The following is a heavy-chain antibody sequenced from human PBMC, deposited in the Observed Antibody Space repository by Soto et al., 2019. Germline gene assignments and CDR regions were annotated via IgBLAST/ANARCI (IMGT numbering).Heavy chain of an antibody. Sequence: SETLSLTWTFAGSSVSSGSYCVSWIREQRGKGLEWIGYIYDRRSNNYNPSGKSRVTISVDTSKNQFSLKLSSVTAAATSLYSCAKDPGIAVAGLFDYWGQGTLVTVSS. D-gene: IGHD6-19*01. CDR2: IYDRRSN. CDR3: AKDPGIAVAGLFDY. V-gene: IGHV4-61*01. CDR1: GSSVSSGSYC. J-gene: IGHJ4*02.